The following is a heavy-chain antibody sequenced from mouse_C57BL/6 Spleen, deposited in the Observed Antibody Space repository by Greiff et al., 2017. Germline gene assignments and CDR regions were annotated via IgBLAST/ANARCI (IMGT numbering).Heavy chain of an antibody. V-gene: IGHV1-69*01. CDR3: ARGGLRRRGFDY. Sequence: QVQLQQSGAELVMPGASVKLSCKASGYTFTSYWMHWVKQRPGQGLEWIGEIDPSDSYTNYNQKFKGKSTLTVDKSSSTAYMQLSSLTSEDSAVYYCARGGLRRRGFDYWGQGTTLTVSS. J-gene: IGHJ2*01. D-gene: IGHD2-4*01. CDR1: GYTFTSYW. CDR2: IDPSDSYT.